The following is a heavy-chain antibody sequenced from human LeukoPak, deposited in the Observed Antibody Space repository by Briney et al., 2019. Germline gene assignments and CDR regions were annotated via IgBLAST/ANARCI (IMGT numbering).Heavy chain of an antibody. J-gene: IGHJ4*02. D-gene: IGHD1-26*01. CDR2: INQDGSEK. V-gene: IGHV3-7*01. CDR3: ARDLGGSHGALGY. CDR1: GFTFSTYW. Sequence: GGSLTLTCAASGFTFSTYWMCWVRQAPGKGLEWVANINQDGSEKNYVDSVKGRFTISRDNAKNSLYLQMNSLRAADTAVYYCARDLGGSHGALGYWGEGNLVSVSS.